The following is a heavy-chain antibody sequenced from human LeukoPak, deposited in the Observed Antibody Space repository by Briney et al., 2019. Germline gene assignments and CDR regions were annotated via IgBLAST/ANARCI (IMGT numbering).Heavy chain of an antibody. Sequence: PSETLSLTCTVSGGSISSYYWSWIRQPPRKGLEWIGYIYYSGNTNYNPSLKSRVTISVDTSKNQFSLKLSSVTAADTAVYYCARRAWNYAFIDYWGQGTLVTLSS. CDR1: GGSISSYY. V-gene: IGHV4-59*08. CDR2: IYYSGNT. D-gene: IGHD1-7*01. CDR3: ARRAWNYAFIDY. J-gene: IGHJ4*02.